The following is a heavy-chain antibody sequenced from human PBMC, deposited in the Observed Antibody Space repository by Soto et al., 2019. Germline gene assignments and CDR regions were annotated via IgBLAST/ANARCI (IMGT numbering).Heavy chain of an antibody. CDR1: GGSISSYY. J-gene: IGHJ3*02. Sequence: SETLSLTCTVSGGSISSYYWSWIRQTPGKGLEWIGYIYYSGSTNYNPSLKSRVTISVDTSKNQFSLKLSSVTAADTAVYYCARESTVVTLRTFDIWGQGTMVTVSS. V-gene: IGHV4-59*01. CDR3: ARESTVVTLRTFDI. CDR2: IYYSGST. D-gene: IGHD4-4*01.